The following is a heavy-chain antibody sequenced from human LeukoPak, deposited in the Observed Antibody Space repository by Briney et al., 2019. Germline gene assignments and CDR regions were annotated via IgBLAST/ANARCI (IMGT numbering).Heavy chain of an antibody. CDR1: GGTFSSYT. D-gene: IGHD2-2*01. V-gene: IGHV1-69*02. CDR3: ARAGRYRSSTSCPPFDY. CDR2: IIPILGIA. J-gene: IGHJ4*02. Sequence: GASVKVSCKASGGTFSSYTISWVRQAPGQGLEWMGRIIPILGIANYAQKFQGRVTITADKSTSTAYMELSSLRSEDTAVYYCARAGRYRSSTSCPPFDYWGQGTLVTVSS.